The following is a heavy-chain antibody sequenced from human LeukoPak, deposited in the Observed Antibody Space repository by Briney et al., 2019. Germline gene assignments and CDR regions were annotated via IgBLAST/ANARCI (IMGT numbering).Heavy chain of an antibody. CDR2: TKPDGSAE. J-gene: IGHJ4*02. CDR1: GFTL. V-gene: IGHV3-7*01. D-gene: IGHD3-3*01. CDR3: ARDGGLITNFDY. Sequence: GGSLRLSCAASGFTLMGWVRQAPGKGLEWVANTKPDGSAEYYADSVRGRFTTSRDNANNFLYLQMNRLRAEDTAVYYCARDGGLITNFDYWGQGTLVTVSS.